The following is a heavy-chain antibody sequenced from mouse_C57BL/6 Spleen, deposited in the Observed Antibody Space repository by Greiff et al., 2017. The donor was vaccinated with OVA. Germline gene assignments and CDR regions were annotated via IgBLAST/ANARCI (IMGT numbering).Heavy chain of an antibody. Sequence: VQLQQSGPELVKPGASVKIPCTASGYTFTDYNMDWVKQSPGKSLEWIGDINPNNGGTIYNQKFKGKATLTVDKSSSTAYMELRSLTSEDTAVYYCALGYYAMDYWGQGTSVTVSS. CDR2: INPNNGGT. CDR3: ALGYYAMDY. J-gene: IGHJ4*01. V-gene: IGHV1-18*01. CDR1: GYTFTDYN.